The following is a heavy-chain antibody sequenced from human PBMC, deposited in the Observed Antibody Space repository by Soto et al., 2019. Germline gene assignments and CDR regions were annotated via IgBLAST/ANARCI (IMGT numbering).Heavy chain of an antibody. Sequence: PGGSLRLSCAASGFIFSKYGMHWVRQAPGKGLEWVAVISYDGSNKYYAESVKGRFIISRDKSENTLYLQMNSLRAEDTALYYCAKDLGSGKPYYYYAMDVWGQGTPVTVYS. V-gene: IGHV3-30*18. CDR1: GFIFSKYG. D-gene: IGHD3-10*01. CDR2: ISYDGSNK. J-gene: IGHJ6*02. CDR3: AKDLGSGKPYYYYAMDV.